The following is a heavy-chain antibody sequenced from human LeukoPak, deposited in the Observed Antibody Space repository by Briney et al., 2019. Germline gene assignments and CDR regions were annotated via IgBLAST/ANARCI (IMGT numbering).Heavy chain of an antibody. CDR2: MNPNSGNT. J-gene: IGHJ3*02. CDR3: ARGRRSDDAFDI. V-gene: IGHV1-8*01. Sequence: GASVKVSCKASGYTFTSYDINWVRQATGQGLEWMGWMNPNSGNTGYAQKFQGRVTMTRNTSISTAYVELSSLRSEDTAVYYCARGRRSDDAFDIWGQGTMVTVSS. CDR1: GYTFTSYD.